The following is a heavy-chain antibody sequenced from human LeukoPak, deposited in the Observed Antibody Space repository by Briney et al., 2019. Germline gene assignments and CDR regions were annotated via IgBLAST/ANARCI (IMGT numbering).Heavy chain of an antibody. Sequence: PSETLSLTCTVSGDSISTYYWSWLRQPPGKGLEWIGYIYYSGSTSYNPSLKSRATISVDTSNNQFSLKLSSVTAADTAMYFCARDSVTTTTGTEWSFYYYGLDVWGQGTTVTVSS. V-gene: IGHV4-59*01. J-gene: IGHJ6*02. CDR1: GDSISTYY. CDR3: ARDSVTTTTGTEWSFYYYGLDV. CDR2: IYYSGST. D-gene: IGHD1-1*01.